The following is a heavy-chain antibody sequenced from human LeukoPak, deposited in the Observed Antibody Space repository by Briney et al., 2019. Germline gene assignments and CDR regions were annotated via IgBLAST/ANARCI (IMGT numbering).Heavy chain of an antibody. D-gene: IGHD2-2*01. CDR3: ARDPDCSSTSCYAWDYYYYYGMDV. J-gene: IGHJ6*02. Sequence: ASVKVSCKASGYTFTSYGISWVRQAPGQGLEWMGWISAYNGNTNYAQKLQGRVTMTTDTSTSTAYMELRSLRSDDTAVYYCARDPDCSSTSCYAWDYYYYYGMDVWGQGTTVTVSS. CDR1: GYTFTSYG. V-gene: IGHV1-18*01. CDR2: ISAYNGNT.